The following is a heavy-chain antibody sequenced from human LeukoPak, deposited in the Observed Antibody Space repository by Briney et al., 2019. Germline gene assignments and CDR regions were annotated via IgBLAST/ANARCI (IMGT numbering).Heavy chain of an antibody. Sequence: GGSLRLSCAASGFNFIDYSMNWVRQAPGKGLEWISYIGISSGNTKYADSVKGRFTISRDKARNSLYLQMNILRVEDTAVYYCARDHRYAFDNWGHGTLVTVSS. V-gene: IGHV3-48*01. CDR2: IGISSGNT. CDR3: ARDHRYAFDN. D-gene: IGHD5-12*01. J-gene: IGHJ4*01. CDR1: GFNFIDYS.